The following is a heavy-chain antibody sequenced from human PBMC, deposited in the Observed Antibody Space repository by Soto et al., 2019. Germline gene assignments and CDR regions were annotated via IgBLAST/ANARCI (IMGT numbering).Heavy chain of an antibody. CDR1: GGSISSYY. D-gene: IGHD3-3*01. Sequence: SETLSLTCTVSGGSISSYYWSWIRQPPGKGLEWIGYIYYSGSTNYNPSLKSRVTISVDTSKNQFSLKLSSVTAADTAVYYCASSTYDFWSGYLNWFDPWGQGTLVTVSS. CDR2: IYYSGST. CDR3: ASSTYDFWSGYLNWFDP. J-gene: IGHJ5*01. V-gene: IGHV4-59*01.